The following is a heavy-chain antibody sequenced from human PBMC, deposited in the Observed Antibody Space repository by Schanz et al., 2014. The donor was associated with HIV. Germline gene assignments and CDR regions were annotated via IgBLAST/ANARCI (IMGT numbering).Heavy chain of an antibody. V-gene: IGHV3-30*03. Sequence: QVHLVESGGGVVQPGRSLRLSCAASGFTFSSYGMYWVRQAPGKGLEWVAVISHDGSKKYYADSVRGRFTISRDNSKNTLYLQMNSLRAEDTAVYYCVRGLLFQGFFDSWGQGALVTVSS. J-gene: IGHJ4*02. D-gene: IGHD3-10*01. CDR3: VRGLLFQGFFDS. CDR2: ISHDGSKK. CDR1: GFTFSSYG.